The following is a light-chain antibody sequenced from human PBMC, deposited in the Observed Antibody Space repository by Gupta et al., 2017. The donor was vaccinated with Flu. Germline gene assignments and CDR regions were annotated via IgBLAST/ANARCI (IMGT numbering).Light chain of an antibody. CDR3: AAWDDSLSGTV. V-gene: IGLV1-47*01. CDR2: RVN. Sequence: QSVLTQPPSASGTPGQWVTVSCSGNRSNIGSNFVDWYPQLPGTAPKLLIYRVNQRPSGVPDRFSGSKSGTSASLVIDGLRSEDEADYHCAAWDDSLSGTVFGGGTKVTVL. CDR1: RSNIGSNF. J-gene: IGLJ3*02.